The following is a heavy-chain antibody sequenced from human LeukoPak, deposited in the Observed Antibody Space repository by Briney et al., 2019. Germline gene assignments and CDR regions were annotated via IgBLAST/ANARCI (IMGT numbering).Heavy chain of an antibody. D-gene: IGHD1-26*01. CDR3: AREDEESGIVGATTYYYYMDV. Sequence: PGGSLRLSCAASGFTFSSYWMSWVRQAPGKGLEWVANIKQDGSEKYYVDSVKGRFTISRDNSKNTLYLQMNSLRAEDTAVYYCAREDEESGIVGATTYYYYMDVWGKGTTVTVSS. CDR1: GFTFSSYW. CDR2: IKQDGSEK. J-gene: IGHJ6*03. V-gene: IGHV3-7*01.